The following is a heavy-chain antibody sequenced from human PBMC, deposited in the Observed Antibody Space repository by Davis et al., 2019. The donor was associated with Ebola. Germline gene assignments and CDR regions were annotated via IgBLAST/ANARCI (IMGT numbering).Heavy chain of an antibody. CDR1: GFTFSSYW. CDR3: ARGLDFWSGYYGCYFDY. V-gene: IGHV3-7*01. D-gene: IGHD3-3*01. J-gene: IGHJ4*02. CDR2: IKQDGSEK. Sequence: LSLTCAASGFTFSSYWMSWVRQAPGKGLEWVANIKQDGSEKYYVDSVKGRFTISRDSAKNSLYLQMNSLRAEDTAVYYCARGLDFWSGYYGCYFDYWGQGTLVTVSS.